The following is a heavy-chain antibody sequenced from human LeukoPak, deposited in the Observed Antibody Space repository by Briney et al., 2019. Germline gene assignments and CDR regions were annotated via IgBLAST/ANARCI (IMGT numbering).Heavy chain of an antibody. V-gene: IGHV3-21*01. J-gene: IGHJ5*02. D-gene: IGHD2-2*01. CDR3: ARDVRGDIVVVPAEFDP. Sequence: GGSLRLSCAASGFTFSSYSMNWVRQAPGKGLEWVSSISSSSSYIYYADSVKGRFTISRDNAKNSLYLQMNSLRAEDTAVYYCARDVRGDIVVVPAEFDPWGQGTLVTVSS. CDR2: ISSSSSYI. CDR1: GFTFSSYS.